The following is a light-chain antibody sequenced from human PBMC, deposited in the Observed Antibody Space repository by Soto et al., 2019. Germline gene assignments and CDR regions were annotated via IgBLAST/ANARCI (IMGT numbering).Light chain of an antibody. CDR3: LQDHNYPRT. V-gene: IGKV1-6*01. J-gene: IGKJ1*01. CDR2: GVS. CDR1: QDIRNE. Sequence: AIQMTQSPCSLSASVGDRVTITCRASQDIRNELGWYQQKPGKAPKALIYGVSSLQSGVPSRFSGSGSGTDFTLTISSLQPEDFATYYCLQDHNYPRTFGQGTKVEIK.